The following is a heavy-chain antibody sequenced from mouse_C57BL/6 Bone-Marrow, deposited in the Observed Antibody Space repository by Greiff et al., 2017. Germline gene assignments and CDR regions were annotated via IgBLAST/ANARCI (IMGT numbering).Heavy chain of an antibody. V-gene: IGHV1-78*01. Sequence: QVQLQQSDAELVKPGASVKISCKGSGYTFTDNTIHCMKQRPEQGLEWIGYIYPRDGSTKYNEKFKGKDTLTADKSSSTAYMQLNSLTSEGSAVYFCARGGLLYFDYRGQGTTLTVSS. D-gene: IGHD2-3*01. CDR1: GYTFTDNT. CDR3: ARGGLLYFDY. J-gene: IGHJ2*01. CDR2: IYPRDGST.